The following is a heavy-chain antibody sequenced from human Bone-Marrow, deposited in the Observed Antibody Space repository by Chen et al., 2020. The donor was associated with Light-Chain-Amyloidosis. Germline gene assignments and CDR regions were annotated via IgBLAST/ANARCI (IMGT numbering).Heavy chain of an antibody. V-gene: IGHV3-33*01. CDR1: GFTFSSDD. D-gene: IGHD2-21*02. Sequence: VESWGGVVQSGRSLRLSSTASGFTFSSDDMHWVRQAPGKGLEWVAAIWSDGNNINYADSVKGRFIISRDNSKSTLYLQMNSLRAEDTGIYYCARDMTALGFDLWGQGTLVTVSS. J-gene: IGHJ4*02. CDR3: ARDMTALGFDL. CDR2: IWSDGNNI.